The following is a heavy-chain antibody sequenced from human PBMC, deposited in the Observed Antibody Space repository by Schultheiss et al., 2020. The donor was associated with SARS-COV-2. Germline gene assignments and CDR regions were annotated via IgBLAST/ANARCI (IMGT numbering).Heavy chain of an antibody. CDR3: ARDRRIRGYSPHFDY. Sequence: GGSLRLSCAASGFTFSSSWMHWVRQAPGKGPEWVAVISYDGSNKYYADSVKGRFTISRDNSKNTLSLQMNSLRGEDTAVYYCARDRRIRGYSPHFDYWGQGTLVTVSS. D-gene: IGHD3-10*01. J-gene: IGHJ4*02. CDR2: ISYDGSNK. CDR1: GFTFSSSW. V-gene: IGHV3-33*08.